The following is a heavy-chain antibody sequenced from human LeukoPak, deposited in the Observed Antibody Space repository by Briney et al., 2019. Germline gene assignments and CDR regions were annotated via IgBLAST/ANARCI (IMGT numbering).Heavy chain of an antibody. CDR1: GGSISSYY. CDR2: IYYSGST. CDR3: ARGYQDGLIVVVPAAVTFDY. Sequence: SETLSLTCTVSGGSISSYYWSWIRQPPGKGLEWIGYIYYSGSTNYNPSLKSRVTISVDTSKNQFSLKLSSVTAADTAVYYCARGYQDGLIVVVPAAVTFDYWGQGTLVTVSS. D-gene: IGHD2-2*01. V-gene: IGHV4-59*12. J-gene: IGHJ4*02.